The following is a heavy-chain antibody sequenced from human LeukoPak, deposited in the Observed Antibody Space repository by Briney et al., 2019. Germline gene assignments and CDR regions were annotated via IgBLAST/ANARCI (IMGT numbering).Heavy chain of an antibody. CDR2: ISGSGGST. D-gene: IGHD4-23*01. V-gene: IGHV3-23*01. J-gene: IGHJ3*02. CDR1: GFTFGSYA. CDR3: ARDYGGNSGAFDI. Sequence: GGSLRLSCVGSGFTFGSYAMTWVRQAPGKGLEWVAVISGSGGSTYYAGSVQGRFTISRDNFKNTVYLQMNSLRAEDTAVYYCARDYGGNSGAFDIWGQGTMVTVSS.